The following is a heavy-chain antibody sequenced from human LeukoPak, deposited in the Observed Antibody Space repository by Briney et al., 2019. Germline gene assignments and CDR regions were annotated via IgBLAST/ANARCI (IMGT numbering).Heavy chain of an antibody. J-gene: IGHJ4*02. Sequence: SETLSLTCTVSGGSISGDYWSWIRQPPGKGLEWVGYIYYTGATNYNPSLKSRVTISVDTSKNQFSLKLSSVTAADTAVYYCARLQGRSTAVFDYWGWGTLVSVSS. CDR1: GGSISGDY. V-gene: IGHV4-59*01. CDR3: ARLQGRSTAVFDY. CDR2: IYYTGAT.